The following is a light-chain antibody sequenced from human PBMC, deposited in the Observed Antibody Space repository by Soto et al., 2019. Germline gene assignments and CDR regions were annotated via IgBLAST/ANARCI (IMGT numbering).Light chain of an antibody. Sequence: DIQMTQSPSSLSASEGDRVTITCRASQSISTYLNWYQQKPGKAPKLLIYAASSLQSVVPSRFSGSGSGTEFTLTIRSLQPDDFAIYYCQQSSSAPLTFGPGNKVDIK. CDR1: QSISTY. V-gene: IGKV1-39*01. J-gene: IGKJ3*01. CDR2: AAS. CDR3: QQSSSAPLT.